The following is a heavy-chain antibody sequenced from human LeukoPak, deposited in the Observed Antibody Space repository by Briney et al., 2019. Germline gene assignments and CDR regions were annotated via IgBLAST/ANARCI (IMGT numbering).Heavy chain of an antibody. D-gene: IGHD4-17*01. CDR2: IYPGDSDT. J-gene: IGHJ5*02. CDR3: ARRNNDYGDYGNWFDP. Sequence: GESLQISCKGSGYSFTSYWIGWVRQMPGKGLEWMGIIYPGDSDTRYSPSFQGQVTISADKSISTAYLQWSSLKASDTAMYYCARRNNDYGDYGNWFDPWGQGTLVTVSS. V-gene: IGHV5-51*01. CDR1: GYSFTSYW.